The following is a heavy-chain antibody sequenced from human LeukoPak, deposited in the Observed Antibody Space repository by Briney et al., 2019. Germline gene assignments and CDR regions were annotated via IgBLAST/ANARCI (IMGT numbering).Heavy chain of an antibody. CDR2: IYYSGST. D-gene: IGHD5-12*01. CDR1: GGSISSYY. V-gene: IGHV4-59*01. J-gene: IGHJ4*02. Sequence: SETLSLTCTVSGGSISSYYWSWIRQPPGKGLEWIGYIYYSGSTNYNPSLKSRVTISVDTSKNQFSLKLSSVTAADTAVYYCAREKEATFDYWGQGTLVSVSS. CDR3: AREKEATFDY.